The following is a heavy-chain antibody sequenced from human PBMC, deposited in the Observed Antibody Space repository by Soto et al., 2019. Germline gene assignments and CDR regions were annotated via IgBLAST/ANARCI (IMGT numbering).Heavy chain of an antibody. Sequence: QVQLVQSGAEVKKPGSSVKVSCKASGATFSSYAISWGRQAPGQGLEWMGGIIPIFGTANYAQKFQGRVTITADKSTSTAYMELSSLRSEDTAVYYCPYHRTGTTIGFDYWGQGTLVTVSS. D-gene: IGHD1-7*01. CDR3: PYHRTGTTIGFDY. CDR1: GATFSSYA. J-gene: IGHJ4*02. V-gene: IGHV1-69*06. CDR2: IIPIFGTA.